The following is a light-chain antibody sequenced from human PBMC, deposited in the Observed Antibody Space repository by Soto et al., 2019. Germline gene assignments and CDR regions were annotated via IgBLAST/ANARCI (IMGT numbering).Light chain of an antibody. CDR3: AAWDDSLNALV. CDR2: SNN. CDR1: SSNIGSNT. Sequence: QLVLTQPPSASGTPGQRVTISCSGSSSNIGSNTVNWYQQLPGTAPKLLIYSNNQRPSGVPDRFSGSKSGTSASLAISGLQSEDEADYYCAAWDDSLNALVFGTGTKVTVL. V-gene: IGLV1-44*01. J-gene: IGLJ1*01.